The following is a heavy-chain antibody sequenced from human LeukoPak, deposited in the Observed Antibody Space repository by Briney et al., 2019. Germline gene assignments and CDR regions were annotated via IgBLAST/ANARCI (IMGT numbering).Heavy chain of an antibody. V-gene: IGHV4-38-2*01. CDR1: GYSISSGYY. CDR2: IYHSGST. CDR3: ARLLDTQGYYFDY. J-gene: IGHJ4*02. Sequence: NPSETLSLTCAVSGYSISSGYYWGWIRQPPGKGLEWIGSIYHSGSTYYNPSLKSRVTISVDTSKNQFSLKPSSVTAADTAVYYCARLLDTQGYYFDYWGQGTLVTVSS.